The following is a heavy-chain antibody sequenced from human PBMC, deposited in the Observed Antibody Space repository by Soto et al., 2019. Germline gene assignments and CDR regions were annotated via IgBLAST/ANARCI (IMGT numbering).Heavy chain of an antibody. J-gene: IGHJ4*02. V-gene: IGHV1-18*01. Sequence: QIQLLQSGAEVKKPGASVKVSRKASGYTFSSYYITWVRQAPGQGLEWMGWISAYNGNTNYAQNLQGRVTMTTDPSTSTAYMELRSLRSDDTAVYYCARDLPPVDYWGQGTLVTVSS. CDR3: ARDLPPVDY. CDR1: GYTFSSYY. CDR2: ISAYNGNT.